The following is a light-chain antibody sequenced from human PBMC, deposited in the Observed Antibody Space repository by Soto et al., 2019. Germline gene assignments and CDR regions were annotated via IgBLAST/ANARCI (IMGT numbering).Light chain of an antibody. J-gene: IGLJ2*01. V-gene: IGLV1-47*01. CDR1: NSNIGKNY. CDR3: AGWDDSLTDVL. Sequence: QSVLTQPPSASGTPGQRVTIFCSGSNSNIGKNYVYWYQQLAGTAPKLLIYRSDQRPSGVPDRFSGSKSGTSASLAISGLRSEDEADYYCAGWDDSLTDVLFGGGTKLTVL. CDR2: RSD.